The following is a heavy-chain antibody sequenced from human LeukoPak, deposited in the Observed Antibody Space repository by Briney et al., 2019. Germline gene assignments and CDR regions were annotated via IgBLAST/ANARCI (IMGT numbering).Heavy chain of an antibody. CDR3: AKGAYGSGSYYNPYYYYGMDV. CDR1: GFTFSSYA. D-gene: IGHD3-10*01. V-gene: IGHV3-30*18. J-gene: IGHJ6*02. CDR2: ISYDGSNK. Sequence: GASLRLSCAASGFTFSSYAMSWVRQAPGKGLEWVAVISYDGSNKYYADSVKGRFTISRDNSKNTLYLQMNSLRAEDTAVYYCAKGAYGSGSYYNPYYYYGMDVWGQGTTVTVSS.